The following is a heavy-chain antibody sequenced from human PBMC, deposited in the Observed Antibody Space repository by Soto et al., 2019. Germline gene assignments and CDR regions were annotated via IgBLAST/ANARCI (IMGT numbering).Heavy chain of an antibody. CDR2: LYSDGNT. V-gene: IGHV3-53*02. Sequence: EVQLVETGGGLIQPGGALILSCAASGFTVSSKYMSWLRQAPGKGLEWVSILYSDGNTYYADSVKGRFTVSRDNSKNTLNLHMNSLRPEDTAVYFCARGRGTCVVTTCYLPFDSWGQGALVTVSS. CDR3: ARGRGTCVVTTCYLPFDS. CDR1: GFTVSSKY. J-gene: IGHJ4*02. D-gene: IGHD2-2*01.